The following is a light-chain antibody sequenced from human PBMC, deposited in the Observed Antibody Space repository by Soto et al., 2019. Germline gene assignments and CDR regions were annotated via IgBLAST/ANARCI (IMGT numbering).Light chain of an antibody. CDR1: QGISND. V-gene: IGKV1-6*01. CDR2: GAS. Sequence: IQMTQSPSSLSASVGDRVTITCRASQGISNDLGWYQQRPGKAPKVLIYGASNLQSGVPSRFSGSTSGTDFTLTFSSLQPEDFATYYCLQAYTYPWTFGQGTKVEMK. J-gene: IGKJ1*01. CDR3: LQAYTYPWT.